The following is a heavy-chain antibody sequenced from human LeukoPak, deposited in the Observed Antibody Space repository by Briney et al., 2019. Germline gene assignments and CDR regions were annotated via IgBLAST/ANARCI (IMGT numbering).Heavy chain of an antibody. D-gene: IGHD5-12*01. CDR1: GGSISSGDYY. V-gene: IGHV4-30-4*01. CDR3: ARGVVATINNWFDP. CDR2: IYYSGST. Sequence: SQTLSLTCTVSGGSISSGDYYWSWIRRPPGKGLEWIGYIYYSGSTYYNPSLKSRVTISVDASKNQFSLKLSSVTAVDTAVYYCARGVVATINNWFDPWGQGTLVTVSS. J-gene: IGHJ5*02.